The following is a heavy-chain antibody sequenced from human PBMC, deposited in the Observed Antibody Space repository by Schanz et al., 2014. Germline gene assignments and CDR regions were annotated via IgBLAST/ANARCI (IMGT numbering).Heavy chain of an antibody. J-gene: IGHJ4*02. V-gene: IGHV3-23*01. CDR2: ISGSGGGA. D-gene: IGHD2-8*02. CDR1: GFTFRRSYG. CDR3: ARGTGAFDS. Sequence: EVQMLESGGGLVQPGGSRRLSCVASGFTFRRSYGMTWVRQAPGKGLEWVSVISGSGGGANYAESVKGRFTISLDDSENALYLQMNNLRVDDTAVYYCARGTGAFDSWGQGTLVTVSS.